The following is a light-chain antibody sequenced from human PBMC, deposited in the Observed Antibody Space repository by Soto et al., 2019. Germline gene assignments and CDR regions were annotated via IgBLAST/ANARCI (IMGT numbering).Light chain of an antibody. J-gene: IGLJ1*01. V-gene: IGLV2-14*01. CDR2: GVS. Sequence: QSVLTQPASVSGSPGQSTTISCTGTSSDIGSFDYVSWYQLHPGKGPKLIIYGVSKRPSGVSNRFSGSKSGNTASLTISGLQAEDEADYYCSSYGGRTYVFGTRTQLTVL. CDR3: SSYGGRTYV. CDR1: SSDIGSFDY.